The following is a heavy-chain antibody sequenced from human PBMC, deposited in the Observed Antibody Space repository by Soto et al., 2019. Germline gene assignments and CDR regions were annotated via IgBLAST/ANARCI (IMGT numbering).Heavy chain of an antibody. V-gene: IGHV4-61*01. CDR3: ARGAEYSSSWGY. CDR2: IYYSGST. D-gene: IGHD6-6*01. J-gene: IGHJ4*02. Sequence: QVQLQESGPGLVKPSETLSLTCTVSGGSVSSGSYYWSWIRQPPGKGLEWIGYIYYSGSTNYNPSLKSRVTISVDTSKNQFSLKLSSVTAADTAVYYCARGAEYSSSWGYWGQGTLVTVSS. CDR1: GGSVSSGSYY.